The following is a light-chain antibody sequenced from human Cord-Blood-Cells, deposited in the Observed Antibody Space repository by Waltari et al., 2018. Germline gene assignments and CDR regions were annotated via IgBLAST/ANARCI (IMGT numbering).Light chain of an antibody. V-gene: IGLV2-23*02. CDR1: SSDVGRYNL. J-gene: IGLJ2*01. Sequence: QSALTQPASVSGSPGQSINISCHGTSSDVGRYNLVSWYQKHPGKAPKLMIYEVSKRPSGVSNRFSGSKSGNTASLTISGLQAEDEADYYCCSYAGSSTLVFGGGTKLTVL. CDR2: EVS. CDR3: CSYAGSSTLV.